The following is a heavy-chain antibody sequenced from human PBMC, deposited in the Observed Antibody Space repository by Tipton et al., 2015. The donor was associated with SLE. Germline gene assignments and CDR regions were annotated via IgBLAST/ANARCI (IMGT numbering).Heavy chain of an antibody. CDR1: GFTFSTYE. Sequence: SLRLSCAASGFTFSTYEMNWVRQAPGKGLEWASYISSRGSTIYYADSVKGRFTISRDNARNSLYLQMNSLRAEDTAVYYCARGRSYDTSRYFDLWGRGTLVTVSS. CDR2: ISSRGSTI. CDR3: ARGRSYDTSRYFDL. V-gene: IGHV3-48*03. D-gene: IGHD3-9*01. J-gene: IGHJ2*01.